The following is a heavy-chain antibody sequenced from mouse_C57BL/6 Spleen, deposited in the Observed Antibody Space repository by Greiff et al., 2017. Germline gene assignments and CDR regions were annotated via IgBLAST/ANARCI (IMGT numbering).Heavy chain of an antibody. J-gene: IGHJ3*01. CDR2: ISYDGSN. Sequence: EVQLVESGPGLVKPSQSLSLTCSVTGYSITSGYYWNWIRQFPGNKLEWMGYISYDGSNNYNPSLKNRISITRDTSKNQFFLKLNSVTTEDTAKYYCARGPYEYDVAYWGQGTLVTVSA. V-gene: IGHV3-6*01. CDR3: ARGPYEYDVAY. D-gene: IGHD2-4*01. CDR1: GYSITSGYY.